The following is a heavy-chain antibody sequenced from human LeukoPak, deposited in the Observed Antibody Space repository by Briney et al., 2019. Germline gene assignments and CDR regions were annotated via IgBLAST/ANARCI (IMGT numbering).Heavy chain of an antibody. CDR2: IYYSGST. CDR3: ARTIWFGELLALDY. CDR1: GGSISSYY. J-gene: IGHJ4*02. Sequence: SETLSLTCTVSGGSISSYYWSWIRQPPGKGLEWIGYIYYSGSTNYNPSLKSRVTISVDTSKNQFSLKLSSVAAADTAVYYCARTIWFGELLALDYWGQGTLVTVPS. V-gene: IGHV4-59*01. D-gene: IGHD3-10*01.